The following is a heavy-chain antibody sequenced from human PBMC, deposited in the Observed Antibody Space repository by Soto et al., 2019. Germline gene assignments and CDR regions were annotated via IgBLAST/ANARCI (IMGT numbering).Heavy chain of an antibody. J-gene: IGHJ4*02. Sequence: GGSLRLSCAASGFTFSSYSMNWVRQAPGKGLEWVSSISSSSSYIYYADSVKGRFTISRDNAKNSLYLQMNSLRAEDTAVYYCASAPSGIVVVPAAIYFDYWGQGTLVTVSS. CDR1: GFTFSSYS. D-gene: IGHD2-2*01. CDR2: ISSSSSYI. CDR3: ASAPSGIVVVPAAIYFDY. V-gene: IGHV3-21*01.